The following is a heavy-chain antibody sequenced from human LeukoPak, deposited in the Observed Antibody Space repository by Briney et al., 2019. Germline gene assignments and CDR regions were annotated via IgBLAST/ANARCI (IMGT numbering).Heavy chain of an antibody. V-gene: IGHV3-11*01. Sequence: TGGSLRLSCAASGFTFSDYYMSWIRQAPGKGLEWISYISPNDVNRYYIDSVKGRFTVSRDNAKKSLFLQMNSLRVEDSAVYYCAASGSPDDNWGQGTLVTVSS. D-gene: IGHD3-10*01. CDR3: AASGSPDDN. CDR1: GFTFSDYY. CDR2: ISPNDVNR. J-gene: IGHJ4*02.